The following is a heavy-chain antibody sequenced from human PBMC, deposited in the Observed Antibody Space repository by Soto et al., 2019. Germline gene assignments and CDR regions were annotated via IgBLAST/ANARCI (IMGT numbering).Heavy chain of an antibody. CDR1: GDSFTGYW. Sequence: GESLKISCKGSGDSFTGYWIGWVRQMPGKGLEWMGIIYPGDSDTRYSPSFQGQVTISADKSISTAYLQWSSLKASDTAMYYCARSSRGYCTNGECYTGYYYYGMDVWGQGTTVTVSS. J-gene: IGHJ6*02. V-gene: IGHV5-51*01. D-gene: IGHD2-8*01. CDR2: IYPGDSDT. CDR3: ARSSRGYCTNGECYTGYYYYGMDV.